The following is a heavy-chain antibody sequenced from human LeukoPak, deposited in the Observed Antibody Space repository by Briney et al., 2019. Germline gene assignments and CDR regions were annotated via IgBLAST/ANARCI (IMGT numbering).Heavy chain of an antibody. Sequence: PGGSLRLSCAASGFTFSSYSMNWPRQAPGKGLEWVSSISSSSSNIYYADSVKGRFTISRDNAKNSLHLQMSSLRAEDTAVYYCARLLYNFGAYMDVWGKGTTVTVSS. CDR1: GFTFSSYS. D-gene: IGHD3-3*01. J-gene: IGHJ6*03. V-gene: IGHV3-21*01. CDR3: ARLLYNFGAYMDV. CDR2: ISSSSSNI.